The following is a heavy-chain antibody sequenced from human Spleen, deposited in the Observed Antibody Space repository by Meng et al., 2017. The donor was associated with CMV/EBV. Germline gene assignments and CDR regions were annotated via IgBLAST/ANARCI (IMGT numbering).Heavy chain of an antibody. CDR2: MNPNTGNT. J-gene: IGHJ5*02. Sequence: ASVKVSCKASGYTFTNYDFNWVRQASGQGLEWVGWMNPNTGNTGYAEKFQGRVTMTRDTSINTAYMELGSLRFEDTAVYYCARGDARAAAGTSIWFDPWGQGTLVTVSS. CDR1: GYTFTNYD. CDR3: ARGDARAAAGTSIWFDP. V-gene: IGHV1-8*01. D-gene: IGHD6-13*01.